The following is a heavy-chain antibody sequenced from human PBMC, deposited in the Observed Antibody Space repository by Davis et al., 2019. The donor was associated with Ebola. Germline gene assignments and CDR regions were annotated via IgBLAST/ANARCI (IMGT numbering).Heavy chain of an antibody. D-gene: IGHD5-24*01. CDR2: IIPILGIA. CDR3: ARDLGMATITGGDY. V-gene: IGHV1-69*04. Sequence: ASSVKVSCKASGGTFSSYTISWVRQAPGQGREWMGRIIPILGIANYAQKFQGRVTITADKSTNTAYMELSSLRSEDTAVYYCARDLGMATITGGDYWGQGTLVTVSS. CDR1: GGTFSSYT. J-gene: IGHJ4*02.